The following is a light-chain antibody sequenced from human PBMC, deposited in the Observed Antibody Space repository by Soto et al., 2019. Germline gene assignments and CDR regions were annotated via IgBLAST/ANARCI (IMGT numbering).Light chain of an antibody. CDR2: EVS. CDR3: SSYTISNTLEV. Sequence: QSVLIQPASVSGSPGQSITISCTGTSRDVGGSNYVSWYQHHPHRAPKLLIYEVSYRPSGVSSRFSGSKSGNTASLTISGLQAEDDADYYCSSYTISNTLEVFGVGTKLTVL. CDR1: SRDVGGSNY. V-gene: IGLV2-14*01. J-gene: IGLJ2*01.